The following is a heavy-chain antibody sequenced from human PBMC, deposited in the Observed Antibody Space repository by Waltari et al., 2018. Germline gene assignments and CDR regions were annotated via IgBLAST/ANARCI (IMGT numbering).Heavy chain of an antibody. V-gene: IGHV4-39*01. Sequence: QMELQESGPRLVKPSETLSLTCNVSGDSISESRNYWAWLRQPPGKNLQWIGSIYYSGTTYSNPSLNGRFAISVETARNQFSLNVNSVTAADTGIYYCARQLRFVDWIPRYFDSWGRGTLATVSS. CDR3: ARQLRFVDWIPRYFDS. D-gene: IGHD3-3*01. J-gene: IGHJ4*02. CDR2: IYYSGTT. CDR1: GDSISESRNY.